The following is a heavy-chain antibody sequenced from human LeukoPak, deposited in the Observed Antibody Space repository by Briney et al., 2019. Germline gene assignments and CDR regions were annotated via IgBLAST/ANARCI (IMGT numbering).Heavy chain of an antibody. D-gene: IGHD2-8*01. CDR1: GDTVSSNSAA. CDR2: TYYRSKRYN. J-gene: IGHJ4*02. Sequence: SQTLSLTCAISGDTVSSNSAAWDWIRQSPSRGLEWLGRTYYRSKRYNDYAGSVKSRITINPDTSKNQFSLQLNSVTPEDTAVYYCARAIGYCTNGVCSYYFDYWGQGTLVTVSS. V-gene: IGHV6-1*01. CDR3: ARAIGYCTNGVCSYYFDY.